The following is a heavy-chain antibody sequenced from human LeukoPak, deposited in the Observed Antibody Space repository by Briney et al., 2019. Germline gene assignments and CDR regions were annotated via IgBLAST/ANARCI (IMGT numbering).Heavy chain of an antibody. CDR1: GGSISSYY. CDR2: IYYSGST. Sequence: SETLSLTCTVSGGSISSYYWSWIRQPPGKGLEWIGYIYYSGSTNYNPSLKSRVTISVDTSKNQFSLRLSSVTAADTAVYYCARDNILTGGVDYWGQGTLVTVSS. J-gene: IGHJ4*02. CDR3: ARDNILTGGVDY. D-gene: IGHD3-9*01. V-gene: IGHV4-59*01.